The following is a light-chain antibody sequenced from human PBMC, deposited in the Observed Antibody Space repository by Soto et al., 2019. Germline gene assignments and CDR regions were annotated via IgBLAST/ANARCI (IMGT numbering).Light chain of an antibody. CDR3: QKYDSAPQT. Sequence: DLQMTQSPASLSASVGDRVTITCRASQGIIDYVAWYQQKPGQAPNLLIYAASTLRSGVPPRFSGSGAGTDFTLTISSLQPEDVATYYCQKYDSAPQTFGPGTRVEI. CDR1: QGIIDY. CDR2: AAS. V-gene: IGKV1-27*01. J-gene: IGKJ1*01.